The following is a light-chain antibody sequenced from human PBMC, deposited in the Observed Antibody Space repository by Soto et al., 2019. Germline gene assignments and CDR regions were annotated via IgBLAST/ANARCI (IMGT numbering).Light chain of an antibody. V-gene: IGLV4-60*03. Sequence: QPVLTQSSSASASLGSSVNLTCTLSSGHSSYIIAWHQQQPGKAPRYLMKLEGSGSYNKGSGVPDRFSGSSSGADRYLTTSDLQSEDEADYYCETWDSNTRVFGGGTKVTVL. CDR2: LEGSGSY. CDR1: SGHSSYI. CDR3: ETWDSNTRV. J-gene: IGLJ2*01.